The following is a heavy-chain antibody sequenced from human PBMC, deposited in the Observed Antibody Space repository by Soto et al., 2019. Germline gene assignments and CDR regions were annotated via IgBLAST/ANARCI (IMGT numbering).Heavy chain of an antibody. CDR1: GLTVSSYA. CDR3: ALFSGYDWYYFDY. D-gene: IGHD5-12*01. V-gene: IGHV3-23*01. Sequence: GGSLRLSCAASGLTVSSYAMNWVRQAPGKGLEWVSVIGGSGSRTYYADSVKGRFTISRDNSKNTLYLQMNSLRAEDTAVYYCALFSGYDWYYFDYWGQGTLVTVPQ. J-gene: IGHJ4*02. CDR2: IGGSGSRT.